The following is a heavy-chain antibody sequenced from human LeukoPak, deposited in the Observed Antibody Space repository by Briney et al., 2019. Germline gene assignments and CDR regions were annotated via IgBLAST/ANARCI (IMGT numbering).Heavy chain of an antibody. Sequence: ASVKVSCKVSGYTLTELSMHWVRQAPGKGLEWMGGFDPEDGETIYAQKFQGRVTMTTDTSTSTAYMELRSLRSDDTAVYYCARDREVGSRPYDAFDIWGQGTMVTVSS. V-gene: IGHV1-24*01. CDR2: FDPEDGET. D-gene: IGHD1-26*01. J-gene: IGHJ3*02. CDR1: GYTLTELS. CDR3: ARDREVGSRPYDAFDI.